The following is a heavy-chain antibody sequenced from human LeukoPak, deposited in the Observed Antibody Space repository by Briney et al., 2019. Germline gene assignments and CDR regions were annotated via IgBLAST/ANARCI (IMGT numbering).Heavy chain of an antibody. CDR3: ARVTGYFDSLGFLTYMDV. CDR1: GFTFSDYT. J-gene: IGHJ6*03. D-gene: IGHD3-22*01. CDR2: ISSTNTYI. Sequence: PGGSLRLSCAASGFTFSDYTMNWVRQAPGKGLEWISAISSTNTYINYADSVKGRFTISRENAKNSLFLQMNSLRAEDTAVYYCARVTGYFDSLGFLTYMDVWGKGTTVTISS. V-gene: IGHV3-21*06.